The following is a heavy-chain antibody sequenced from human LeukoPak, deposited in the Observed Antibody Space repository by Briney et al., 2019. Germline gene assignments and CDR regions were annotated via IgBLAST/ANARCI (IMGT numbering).Heavy chain of an antibody. D-gene: IGHD3-16*01. CDR1: GGSIRSGGYS. V-gene: IGHV4-30-2*01. Sequence: KTSQTLSLTCAVSGGSIRSGGYSWSWIRQPPGKGLEWIGYIYQSGSTYYNPSLKSRVTMSVDTSKNHFSLKLRSVTAADTAVYYCARDSEGSMIPFDYWGQGTLVTVSS. CDR2: IYQSGST. J-gene: IGHJ4*02. CDR3: ARDSEGSMIPFDY.